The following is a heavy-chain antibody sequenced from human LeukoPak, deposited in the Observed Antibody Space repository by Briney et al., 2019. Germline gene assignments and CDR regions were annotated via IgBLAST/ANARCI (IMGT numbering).Heavy chain of an antibody. CDR2: IKTDGSEK. CDR1: GFTFTNYW. CDR3: ARMSGWYWFDY. J-gene: IGHJ4*02. V-gene: IGHV3-7*01. D-gene: IGHD6-19*01. Sequence: GGSLRLSCAASGFTFTNYWMSWVRQPPGKGLEWVANIKTDGSEKYYVDSVKGRFTTSRDNTKNSLYLQMNSLRAEDTAMYYCARMSGWYWFDYWGRGTLVTVSS.